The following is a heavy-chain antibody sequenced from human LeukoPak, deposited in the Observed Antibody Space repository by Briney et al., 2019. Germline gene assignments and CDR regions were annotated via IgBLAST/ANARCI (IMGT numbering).Heavy chain of an antibody. CDR1: GFTVSSNY. J-gene: IGHJ4*02. V-gene: IGHV3-53*01. CDR3: AKDLGRGYSYGVFDY. Sequence: GGSLRLSCAASGFTVSSNYMSWVRQAPGKGLEWVSVIYSGGSTYYADSVKGRFTISRDNSKNTLYLQMNSLRAEDTAVYYCAKDLGRGYSYGVFDYWGQGTLVTVSS. CDR2: IYSGGST. D-gene: IGHD5-18*01.